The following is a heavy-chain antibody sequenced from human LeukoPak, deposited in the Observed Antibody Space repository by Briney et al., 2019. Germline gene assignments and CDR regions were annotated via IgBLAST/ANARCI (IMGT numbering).Heavy chain of an antibody. CDR2: IYYSGGT. J-gene: IGHJ4*02. CDR3: ARASGYCSSTSCYTDHDY. CDR1: GGSISSYY. Sequence: PSETLSLTCTVSGGSISSYYWSWIRQPPGKGLEWIGYIYYSGGTNYNPSLKSRVTISVDTSKNQFSLKLSSVTAADTAVYYCARASGYCSSTSCYTDHDYWGQGTLVTVSS. D-gene: IGHD2-2*02. V-gene: IGHV4-59*01.